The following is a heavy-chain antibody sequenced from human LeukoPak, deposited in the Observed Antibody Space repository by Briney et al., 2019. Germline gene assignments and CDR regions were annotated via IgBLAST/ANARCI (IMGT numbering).Heavy chain of an antibody. Sequence: PSQTLSLTCTVSGGSISSGGYYWSWIRHHPGKGLELIGYIYYSGSTYYNPPLMSRVTISVDTSKNQFSLKLSSVTAADTAVYYCARGVVVVVAATPVFDYWGQGTLVTVSS. J-gene: IGHJ4*02. CDR2: IYYSGST. V-gene: IGHV4-31*03. D-gene: IGHD2-15*01. CDR3: ARGVVVVVAATPVFDY. CDR1: GGSISSGGYY.